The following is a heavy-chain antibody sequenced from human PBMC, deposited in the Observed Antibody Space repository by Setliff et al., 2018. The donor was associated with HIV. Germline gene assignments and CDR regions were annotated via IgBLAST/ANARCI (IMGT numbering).Heavy chain of an antibody. CDR3: ARGLSFYDPGGFDY. D-gene: IGHD3-22*01. CDR2: IYTSGST. CDR1: GGSISSYY. Sequence: PSETLSLTCTVSGGSISSYYWSWIRQPPGKGLEWIGYIYTSGSTNYNPSLKSRVNISVDTSKNQFSLKLSAVTAADTAVYYCARGLSFYDPGGFDYWGQGTLVTVSS. V-gene: IGHV4-4*09. J-gene: IGHJ4*02.